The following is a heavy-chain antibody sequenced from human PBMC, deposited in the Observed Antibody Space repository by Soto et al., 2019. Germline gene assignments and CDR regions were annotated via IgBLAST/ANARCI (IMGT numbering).Heavy chain of an antibody. J-gene: IGHJ4*02. CDR3: AKASRIMLNYYDSSGPINY. CDR2: ISYDGSNK. Sequence: QVQLVESGGGVVQPGRSLRLSCAASGFTFSSYGMHWVRQAPGKGLEWVAVISYDGSNKYYADSVKGRFAISRDNSKKALYLQMNSLRAEDTAVYYCAKASRIMLNYYDSSGPINYWGQVTLVTVSS. V-gene: IGHV3-30*18. CDR1: GFTFSSYG. D-gene: IGHD3-22*01.